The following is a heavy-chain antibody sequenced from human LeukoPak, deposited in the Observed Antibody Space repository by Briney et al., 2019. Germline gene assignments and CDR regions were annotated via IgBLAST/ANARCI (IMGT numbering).Heavy chain of an antibody. CDR2: ISGSGDTT. Sequence: GGSLRLSCAASGFAFSSYAMSWVRQAPGKGLEWVSSISGSGDTTYYADSVKGRFTISRDNSKNTLYLQMNSLKTEDTAVYYCTTGGYGGQFDYWGQGTLVTVSS. CDR1: GFAFSSYA. V-gene: IGHV3-23*01. J-gene: IGHJ4*02. CDR3: TTGGYGGQFDY. D-gene: IGHD5-12*01.